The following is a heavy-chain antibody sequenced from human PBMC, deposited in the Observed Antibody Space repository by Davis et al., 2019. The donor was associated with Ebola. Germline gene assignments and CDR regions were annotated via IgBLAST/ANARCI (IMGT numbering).Heavy chain of an antibody. CDR3: AKDTPGYSYGSFDY. CDR1: GFPFSSYA. V-gene: IGHV3-23*01. Sequence: GESLKISCAASGFPFSSYAMSWVRQAPGKGLEWVSAISGSGGSTYYADSVKGRFTISRDNSKNTLYLQMNSLRAEDTAVYYCAKDTPGYSYGSFDYWGQGTLVTVSS. D-gene: IGHD5-18*01. CDR2: ISGSGGST. J-gene: IGHJ4*02.